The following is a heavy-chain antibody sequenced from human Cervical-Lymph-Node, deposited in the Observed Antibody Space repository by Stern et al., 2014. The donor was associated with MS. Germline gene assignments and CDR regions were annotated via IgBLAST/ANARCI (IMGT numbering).Heavy chain of an antibody. V-gene: IGHV1-18*01. J-gene: IGHJ2*01. CDR1: GYTYNHFA. CDR2: INSYDGTT. D-gene: IGHD2-21*01. CDR3: ASGDYHTAWFKPRHFDL. Sequence: VQLVQSGAEVKKPGASVRVSCKASGYTYNHFAITWVRQAPGQGLEWMGWINSYDGTTRDAQKFQARVTMNIDRSTTTAYMDLKSLTPDDTAVYYCASGDYHTAWFKPRHFDLWGRGTLVIVSS.